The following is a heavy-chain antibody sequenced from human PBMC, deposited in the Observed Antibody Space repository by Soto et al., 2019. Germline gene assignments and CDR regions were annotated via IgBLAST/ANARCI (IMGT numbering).Heavy chain of an antibody. CDR2: ISYDGSNK. CDR3: AKAGQVAFDI. Sequence: PGGSLRLSCAASGFTFSSYAMHWVRQAPGKGLEWVAVISYDGSNKYYADSVKGRFTISRDNSKNTLYLQMNSLRAEDTAVYYCAKAGQVAFDIWGQGTMVTV. V-gene: IGHV3-30-3*01. J-gene: IGHJ3*02. D-gene: IGHD6-19*01. CDR1: GFTFSSYA.